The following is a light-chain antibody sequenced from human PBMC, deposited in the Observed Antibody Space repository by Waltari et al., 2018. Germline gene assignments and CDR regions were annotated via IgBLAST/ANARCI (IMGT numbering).Light chain of an antibody. CDR3: QQYGSSQVT. V-gene: IGKV4-1*01. CDR1: QSVLYATNNKTY. J-gene: IGKJ4*01. Sequence: DIVMTQSPRSLTASLGERVPIRCTSSQSVLYATNNKTYVAWYQQKPGQPPKLLIYWASTRESGVPDRFSGSGSGTDFTLTISSLEPEDFAVYYCQQYGSSQVTFGGGTKVEIK. CDR2: WAS.